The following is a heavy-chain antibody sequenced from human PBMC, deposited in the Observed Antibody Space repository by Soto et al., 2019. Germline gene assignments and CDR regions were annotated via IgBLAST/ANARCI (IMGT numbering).Heavy chain of an antibody. V-gene: IGHV1-18*04. CDR2: ISAYNGNT. J-gene: IGHJ4*02. CDR1: CYTFTSYG. CDR3: ARDPGRRRYCSSTSCLDY. D-gene: IGHD2-2*01. Sequence: SVEVSCKASCYTFTSYGISWVRQAPLQVLEWMGWISAYNGNTNYAQKLQGRVTMTTDTSTSTAYMELRSLRSDDTAVYYCARDPGRRRYCSSTSCLDYWGQGTPVTVSS.